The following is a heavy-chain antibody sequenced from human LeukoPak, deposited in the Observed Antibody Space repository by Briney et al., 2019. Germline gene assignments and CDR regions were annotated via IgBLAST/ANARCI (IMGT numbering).Heavy chain of an antibody. V-gene: IGHV4-59*08. CDR3: ARHSAGWNTLYYFDY. CDR2: IYYSGST. CDR1: GGSISSYY. Sequence: SETLSLTCTVSGGSISSYYWSWIRQPPGKGLEWIGYIYYSGSTNYNPSLKSRVTISVDTSKNQFSLKLSSVTAADTAVYYCARHSAGWNTLYYFDYWSQGTLVTVSS. D-gene: IGHD1/OR15-1a*01. J-gene: IGHJ4*02.